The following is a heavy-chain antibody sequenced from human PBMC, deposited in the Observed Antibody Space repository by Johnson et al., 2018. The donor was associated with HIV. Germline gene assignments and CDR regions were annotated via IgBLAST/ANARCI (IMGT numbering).Heavy chain of an antibody. V-gene: IGHV3-7*05. J-gene: IGHJ3*01. D-gene: IGHD1-7*01. CDR3: ARENYRRRDAFDV. Sequence: VQLVESGGGVVQPGGSLRLSCVDSVVSFSSYWMSWVRQAPGKGLEWVANIKEDGSEKNYVDSVKGRFTISRDNAKNSLYLQINSLRTEDTAVYYCARENYRRRDAFDVWGQGTVVIVSS. CDR1: VVSFSSYW. CDR2: IKEDGSEK.